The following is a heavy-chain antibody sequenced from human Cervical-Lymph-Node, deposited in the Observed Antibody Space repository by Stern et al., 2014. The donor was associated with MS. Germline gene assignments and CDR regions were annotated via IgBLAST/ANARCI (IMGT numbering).Heavy chain of an antibody. D-gene: IGHD1-26*01. Sequence: QVQLVQSGGGVVQPGGSLRLSCAASGFIFSSCAVPWVRQAPGKGLDWVALIWHDGSIKHYADSVRGRFTVSRDNSENTMYLQMNSLRADDTAVYYCATERLGGSWAFDIWGQGTLVTVSS. CDR2: IWHDGSIK. CDR3: ATERLGGSWAFDI. V-gene: IGHV3-33*01. CDR1: GFIFSSCA. J-gene: IGHJ3*02.